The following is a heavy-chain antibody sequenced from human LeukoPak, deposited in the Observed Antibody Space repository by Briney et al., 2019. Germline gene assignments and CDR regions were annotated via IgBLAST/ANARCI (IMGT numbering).Heavy chain of an antibody. J-gene: IGHJ6*03. CDR3: ASETRHYYYYYYMDV. CDR2: INHSGST. D-gene: IGHD6-25*01. Sequence: KASETLSLTCAVYGGSFSGYYWSWIRQPPGKGLEWIGEINHSGSTNYNPSLKSRVTISVDTSKNQFPLKLSSVTAADTAVYYCASETRHYYYYYYMDVWGKGTTVTVSS. V-gene: IGHV4-34*01. CDR1: GGSFSGYY.